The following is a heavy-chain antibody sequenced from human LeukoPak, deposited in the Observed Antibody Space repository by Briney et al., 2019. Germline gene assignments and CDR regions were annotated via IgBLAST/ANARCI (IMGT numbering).Heavy chain of an antibody. CDR3: AKGSPGGFGELLVPIDY. CDR1: GFTFDDYA. D-gene: IGHD3-10*01. Sequence: GRSLRLSCAASGFTFDDYAMHWVRPAPGRGLEWVSGISWNSGSIGHADSVKGRFTITRDNAKNSLYLQINSLRAEDMALYYCAKGSPGGFGELLVPIDYWGQGTLVTVSS. V-gene: IGHV3-9*03. J-gene: IGHJ4*02. CDR2: ISWNSGSI.